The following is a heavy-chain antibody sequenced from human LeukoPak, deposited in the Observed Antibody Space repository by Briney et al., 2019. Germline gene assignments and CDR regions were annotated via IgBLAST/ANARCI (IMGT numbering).Heavy chain of an antibody. Sequence: GGSLRLSCAASGFTFSSYGMHWVRQAPGKGLEWVAVISYDGSNKYYADSVKGRFTISRDNSKNTLYLQMNSLRAEDTAVYYCARDLALAAAGLRSLGYWGQGTLVTVSS. J-gene: IGHJ4*02. CDR1: GFTFSSYG. CDR2: ISYDGSNK. D-gene: IGHD6-13*01. CDR3: ARDLALAAAGLRSLGY. V-gene: IGHV3-30*03.